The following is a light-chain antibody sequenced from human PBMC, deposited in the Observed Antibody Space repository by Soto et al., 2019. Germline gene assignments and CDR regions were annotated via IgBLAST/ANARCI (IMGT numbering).Light chain of an antibody. CDR2: GAS. J-gene: IGKJ1*01. V-gene: IGKV1D-12*01. CDR3: QQVKTFPRT. Sequence: DIQVTQSPSSVSASVGDRVTITCRASQDISHYLAWYQQKPGKAPKLLIYGASSLQSGVPSRFSGSGSGTDFTHPISSLQPEDFATFYCQQVKTFPRTFGQGTRLEIK. CDR1: QDISHY.